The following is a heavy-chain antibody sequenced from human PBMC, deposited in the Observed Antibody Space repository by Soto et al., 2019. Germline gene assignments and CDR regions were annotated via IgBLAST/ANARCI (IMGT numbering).Heavy chain of an antibody. D-gene: IGHD2-2*03. CDR2: IIPILGIA. V-gene: IGHV1-69*02. CDR3: AAGYCSSTSCNKNWFDP. Sequence: SVKVSCKASGGTFSSYTISWVRQAPGQGLEWMGRIIPILGIANYAQKFQGRVTITADKSTSTAYMELSSLRSEDTAVYYCAAGYCSSTSCNKNWFDPWGQGTLVTVSS. J-gene: IGHJ5*02. CDR1: GGTFSSYT.